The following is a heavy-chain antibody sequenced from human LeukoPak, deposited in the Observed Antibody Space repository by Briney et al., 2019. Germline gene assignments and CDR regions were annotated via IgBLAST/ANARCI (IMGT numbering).Heavy chain of an antibody. Sequence: GGSLRLSCATSGFTFSSYAMSWVRQAPGKGLDWVSGIGASGGSTYYADSVKGRFTISRDNSKNTLYLQMNSLRTEDTAVYYCAKAEGYDILTGLDYWGQGTLVTVSS. CDR3: AKAEGYDILTGLDY. D-gene: IGHD3-9*01. CDR2: IGASGGST. J-gene: IGHJ4*02. CDR1: GFTFSSYA. V-gene: IGHV3-23*01.